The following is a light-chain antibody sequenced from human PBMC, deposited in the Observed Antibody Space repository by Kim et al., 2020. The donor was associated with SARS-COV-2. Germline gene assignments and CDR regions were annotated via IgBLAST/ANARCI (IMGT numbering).Light chain of an antibody. CDR2: QDS. J-gene: IGLJ2*01. V-gene: IGLV3-1*01. CDR1: KLGDKY. CDR3: QAWDSSTHDVV. Sequence: SYELTQPPSVSVSPGQTASITCSGDKLGDKYACWYQQKPGQSPVLVIYQDSKRPSGIPERFSGSNSGNTATLTISGTQAMDEADYYCQAWDSSTHDVVFGGGTKLTVL.